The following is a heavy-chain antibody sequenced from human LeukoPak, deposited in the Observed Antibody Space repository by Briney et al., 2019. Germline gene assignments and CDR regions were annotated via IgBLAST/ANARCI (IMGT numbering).Heavy chain of an antibody. CDR1: GFTFSDYW. Sequence: PGGSLRLSCAASGFTFSDYWMTWVRQAPGKGLEWVANIKGDGSEKYYVDSVKGRFTISRDNAKNSLYLQMNSLRAEDTAVYYCARLSGYNWNLAAYDYWGQGTLVTVSS. V-gene: IGHV3-7*01. CDR2: IKGDGSEK. D-gene: IGHD1-1*01. CDR3: ARLSGYNWNLAAYDY. J-gene: IGHJ4*02.